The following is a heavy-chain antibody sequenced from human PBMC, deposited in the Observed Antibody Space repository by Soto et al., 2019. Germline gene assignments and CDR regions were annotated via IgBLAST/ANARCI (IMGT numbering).Heavy chain of an antibody. CDR1: GFTFSSYW. CDR2: IKQDGSEK. CDR3: AREPWYSYARRWFDP. D-gene: IGHD5-18*01. Sequence: EVQLVESGGGLVQPGGSLRLSCAASGFTFSSYWMSWVRQAPGKGLEWVANIKQDGSEKYYVDSVKGRFTISRDNAKNSLYLQMNSLRAEDTAVYYCAREPWYSYARRWFDPWGQGTLVTVSS. J-gene: IGHJ5*02. V-gene: IGHV3-7*01.